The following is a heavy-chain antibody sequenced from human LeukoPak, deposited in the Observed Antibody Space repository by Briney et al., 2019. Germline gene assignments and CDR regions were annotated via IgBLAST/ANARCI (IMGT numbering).Heavy chain of an antibody. Sequence: GGSLRLSCAASGFSFGSYGMHWVRQAPGKGLEWVALIWYDGSNKYYADSVKGRFTISRDNSKNALYLQMNSLRAEDTAVYYCATLRSDSSGWYYFDYWGQGTLVTVSS. D-gene: IGHD6-19*01. V-gene: IGHV3-33*01. CDR2: IWYDGSNK. J-gene: IGHJ4*02. CDR1: GFSFGSYG. CDR3: ATLRSDSSGWYYFDY.